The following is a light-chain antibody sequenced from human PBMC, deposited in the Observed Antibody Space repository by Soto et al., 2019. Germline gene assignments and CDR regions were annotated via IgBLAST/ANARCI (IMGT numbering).Light chain of an antibody. V-gene: IGKV1-39*01. CDR2: AAT. Sequence: IWMTQSPSSLSASVGDRVSITCRASQDITNYLSWYQSKPGKAPKLLIFAATRVQSGVPSRFSGRGSGSEFTLIISSLQREDFATYFCQQSYSMPLTFGQGTRLEIK. CDR1: QDITNY. CDR3: QQSYSMPLT. J-gene: IGKJ5*01.